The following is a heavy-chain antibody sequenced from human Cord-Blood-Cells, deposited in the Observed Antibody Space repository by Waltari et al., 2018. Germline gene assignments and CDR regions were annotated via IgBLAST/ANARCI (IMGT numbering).Heavy chain of an antibody. CDR1: GFSLSTSGVG. D-gene: IGHD1-26*01. CDR2: IYWNDDK. J-gene: IGHJ3*02. Sequence: ITLKESGPTLVKPPQTLTLTCTFSGFSLSTSGVGVGWIRQPPGKALEWLALIYWNDDKRYSPSLKSRLTITKDTSKNQVVLTMTNMDPVDTATYYCARTIVGATKGAFDIWGQGTMVTVSS. V-gene: IGHV2-5*01. CDR3: ARTIVGATKGAFDI.